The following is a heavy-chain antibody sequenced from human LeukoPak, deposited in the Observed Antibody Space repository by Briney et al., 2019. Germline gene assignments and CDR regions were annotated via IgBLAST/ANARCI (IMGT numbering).Heavy chain of an antibody. J-gene: IGHJ4*02. CDR1: GFTFSDYY. V-gene: IGHV3-11*01. Sequence: GGSLRLSCAASGFTFSDYYMSWIRQAPGKGLEWVSYISSSGSTIYYADSVKGRFTISRDNAKNSLYLQMNSLRAEDTAVYYCARRRVVVPAAMEPYFDYWGQGTLVTVSS. CDR2: ISSSGSTI. D-gene: IGHD2-2*01. CDR3: ARRRVVVPAAMEPYFDY.